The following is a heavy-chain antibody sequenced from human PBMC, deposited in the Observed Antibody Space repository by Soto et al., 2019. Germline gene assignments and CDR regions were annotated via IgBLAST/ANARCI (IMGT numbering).Heavy chain of an antibody. CDR2: IYYSGST. CDR3: ARHKGARIFVDY. CDR1: GGSISSSSYY. J-gene: IGHJ4*02. D-gene: IGHD3-3*01. Sequence: SQTLSLTCTVSGGSISSSSYYWGWIRQPPGKGLEWIGSIYYSGSTYYNPSLKSRVTISVDTSKNQFSLKLSSVTAADTAVYYCARHKGARIFVDYWGQGTLVTVSS. V-gene: IGHV4-39*01.